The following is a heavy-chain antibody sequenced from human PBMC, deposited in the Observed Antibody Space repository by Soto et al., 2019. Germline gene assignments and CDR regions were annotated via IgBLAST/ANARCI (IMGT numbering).Heavy chain of an antibody. CDR3: AKLGDHYDSSAYLLDY. J-gene: IGHJ4*02. V-gene: IGHV5-51*01. CDR2: IHPGESDT. Sequence: EVQLVQSGGEVKNPGESLKISCKGSGDRFTNYWIAWVRQMPGKGLEWMGIIHPGESDTRYSPSFQGQVTISADKSISTAYIQWSSLKASDTGMYYCAKLGDHYDSSAYLLDYWGQVTLVTVSS. D-gene: IGHD3-22*01. CDR1: GDRFTNYW.